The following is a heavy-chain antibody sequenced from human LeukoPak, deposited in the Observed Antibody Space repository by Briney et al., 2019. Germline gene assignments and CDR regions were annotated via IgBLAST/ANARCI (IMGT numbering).Heavy chain of an antibody. CDR2: INPSGGST. CDR1: GYTFTSYY. J-gene: IGHJ4*02. V-gene: IGHV1-46*01. CDR3: ARGRYCSGGSCYLIDY. Sequence: ASVKVSCKASGYTFTSYYMHWVRQAPGQGLEWMGIINPSGGSTSYAQKFQGRVTMTRDTSTSTAYMELSSLRSEDTAVYYCARGRYCSGGSCYLIDYWGQGTLVTVSS. D-gene: IGHD2-15*01.